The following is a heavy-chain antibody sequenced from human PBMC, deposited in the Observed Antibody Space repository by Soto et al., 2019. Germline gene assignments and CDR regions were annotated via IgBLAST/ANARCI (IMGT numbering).Heavy chain of an antibody. CDR1: GDSVSSSSVT. J-gene: IGHJ6*02. D-gene: IGHD3-22*01. V-gene: IGHV6-1*01. CDR2: TYYRSKWYN. CDR3: GRLIGNSWLDF. Sequence: PSQTLSLTCAISGDSVSSSSVTWNWIRQSPSRGLEWLGRTYYRSKWYNDYAESVKSRITINPDTSKNQFSLHLNSVTPEDTAVYYCGRLIGNSWLDFWGQGTTVTVS.